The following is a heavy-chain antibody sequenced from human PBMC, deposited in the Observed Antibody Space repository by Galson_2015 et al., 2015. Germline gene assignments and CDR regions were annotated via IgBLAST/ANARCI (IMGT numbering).Heavy chain of an antibody. CDR3: ARARGFWSGYYTDYYYYGMDV. J-gene: IGHJ6*02. CDR1: GGSISSYY. CDR2: IYTSGST. V-gene: IGHV4-4*07. Sequence: TLSLTCTVSGGSISSYYWSWIRQPAGKGLEWIGRIYTSGSTNYNPSLKSRVTMSVDTSKDQFSLKLSSVTAADTAVYYCARARGFWSGYYTDYYYYGMDVWGQGTTVTVSS. D-gene: IGHD3-3*01.